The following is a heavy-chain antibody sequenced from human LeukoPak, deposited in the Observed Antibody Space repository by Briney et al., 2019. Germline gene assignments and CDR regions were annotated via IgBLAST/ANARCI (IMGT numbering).Heavy chain of an antibody. Sequence: GASVKVSCKASGYTFTSYDINWVRQGPGQGLEWMGWVNPNSGNTGYAQKYQGRVTMTRNTSISTAYMELSSLRSEDTAVYYCARGYPLGYCSGGSCPFFDYWGQGILVTVSS. CDR2: VNPNSGNT. CDR1: GYTFTSYD. J-gene: IGHJ4*02. CDR3: ARGYPLGYCSGGSCPFFDY. D-gene: IGHD2-15*01. V-gene: IGHV1-8*01.